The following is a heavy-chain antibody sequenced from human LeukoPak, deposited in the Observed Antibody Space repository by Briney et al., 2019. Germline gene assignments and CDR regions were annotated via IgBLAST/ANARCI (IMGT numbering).Heavy chain of an antibody. CDR3: ARDRCSGGSCYWGAKNAFDI. CDR1: GYTFTSYD. Sequence: ASVKVSCKASGYTFTSYDINWVRQAPGQGLEWMGIINPSGGSTSYAQKFQGRVTMTRDTSTSTVYMELSSLRSEDTAVYYCARDRCSGGSCYWGAKNAFDIWGQGTMVTVSS. CDR2: INPSGGST. V-gene: IGHV1-46*01. D-gene: IGHD2-15*01. J-gene: IGHJ3*02.